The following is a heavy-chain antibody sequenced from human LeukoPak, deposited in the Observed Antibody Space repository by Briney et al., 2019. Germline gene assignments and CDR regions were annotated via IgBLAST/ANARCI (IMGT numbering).Heavy chain of an antibody. CDR2: IKRKGDDGTA. J-gene: IGHJ5*01. Sequence: GGSLRLSCAASGFTFSNAWMSWVRQASGKGLEWAGRIKRKGDDGTADYAAPVKGRFTISRDDSKSTVSLQMTSLKTEDTAVYYCATDLLDSWGRGTLVIVSA. CDR1: GFTFSNAW. CDR3: ATDLLDS. V-gene: IGHV3-15*01.